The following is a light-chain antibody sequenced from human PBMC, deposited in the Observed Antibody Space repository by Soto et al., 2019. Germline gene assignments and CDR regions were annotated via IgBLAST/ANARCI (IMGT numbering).Light chain of an antibody. Sequence: EIVLTQSPGTVSLSPGERATLSCRASQSFTSTYLAWYQQKPGQAPRLLIYGASSRATGIPDRFSGSGSGTDFTLTISRLEPDDFAVYYCQQYVTSRTFGQGTKVDIK. CDR3: QQYVTSRT. CDR2: GAS. J-gene: IGKJ1*01. V-gene: IGKV3-20*01. CDR1: QSFTSTY.